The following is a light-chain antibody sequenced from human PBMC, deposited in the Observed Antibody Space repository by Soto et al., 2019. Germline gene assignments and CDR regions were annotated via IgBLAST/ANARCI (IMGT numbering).Light chain of an antibody. CDR1: QDIKSY. CDR2: PAS. J-gene: IGKJ5*01. Sequence: DIQLTQSPSFLSTSVGYRVTIACRASQDIKSYLAWYQQKPGKAPKLLIYPASTLQSGVPSRFSGSGSGTEFTLTISSLQPEDFATYHCQQVNDYPITFAQGTRLEIK. V-gene: IGKV1-9*01. CDR3: QQVNDYPIT.